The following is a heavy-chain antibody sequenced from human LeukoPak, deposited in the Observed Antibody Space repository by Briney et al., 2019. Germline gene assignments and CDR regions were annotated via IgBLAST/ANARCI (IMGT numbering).Heavy chain of an antibody. CDR2: INHSGST. Sequence: SETLSLTCAVYGGSFSGYYWSWIRQPPGKGLEWIGEINHSGSTNYNPSLKSRVTISVDTSKNQFSLKLSSVTAADTAVYYCARGTSTVVTHTFDYWGQGTLVTVSS. V-gene: IGHV4-34*01. CDR3: ARGTSTVVTHTFDY. J-gene: IGHJ4*02. D-gene: IGHD4-23*01. CDR1: GGSFSGYY.